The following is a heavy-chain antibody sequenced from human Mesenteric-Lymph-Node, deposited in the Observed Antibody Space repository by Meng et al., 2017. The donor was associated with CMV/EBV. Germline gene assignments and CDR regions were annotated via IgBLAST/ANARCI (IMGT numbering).Heavy chain of an antibody. CDR2: ISGRDRTT. CDR3: ARDGGYYYNAD. V-gene: IGHV3-11*01. D-gene: IGHD5-12*01. Sequence: GGSLRLSCTASGFTFTDHYMAWVRQPPGKGLEWLSYISGRDRTTFYADSVKGRFTVSRDNANNVVFLQMNSLRAEDTAIYYCARDGGYYYNADWGQGTLVTVSS. CDR1: GFTFTDHY. J-gene: IGHJ4*02.